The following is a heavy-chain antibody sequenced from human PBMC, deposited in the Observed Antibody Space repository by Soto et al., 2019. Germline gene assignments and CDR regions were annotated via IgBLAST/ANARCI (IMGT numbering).Heavy chain of an antibody. V-gene: IGHV3-23*01. CDR2: IGVTAGST. CDR3: AKVMYTWNDVAAFDS. CDR1: RFTLSNFA. Sequence: PGGALRLSCDASRFTLSNFAMSWVRQAPGKGLEWISTIGVTAGSTYYTDSVRGRFTISRDNSKNTLYLEMNSLRAEDTALYYCAKVMYTWNDVAAFDSWGQGTLVTVSS. D-gene: IGHD1-1*01. J-gene: IGHJ4*02.